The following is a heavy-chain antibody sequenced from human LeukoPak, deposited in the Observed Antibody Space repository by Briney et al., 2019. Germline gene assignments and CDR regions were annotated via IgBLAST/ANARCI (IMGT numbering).Heavy chain of an antibody. CDR1: GFTFSGYG. V-gene: IGHV3-33*01. CDR2: IWYDGSNK. CDR3: ARDRVVRGDGGMDV. J-gene: IGHJ6*02. D-gene: IGHD3-10*01. Sequence: GGSLRLSCAASGFTFSGYGMHWVRQAPGKGLEWVAVIWYDGSNKYYADSVKDRFTISRDNSKNTLYLQMNSLRAEDTAVYYCARDRVVRGDGGMDVWGQGTTVTVSS.